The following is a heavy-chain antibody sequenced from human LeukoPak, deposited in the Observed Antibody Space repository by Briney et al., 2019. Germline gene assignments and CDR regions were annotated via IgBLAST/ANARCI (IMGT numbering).Heavy chain of an antibody. CDR2: IYYSGST. CDR1: GGSISSYY. V-gene: IGHV4-59*01. CDR3: ARSTTVATPYNY. D-gene: IGHD4-23*01. J-gene: IGHJ4*02. Sequence: SETLSLTCTVSGGSISSYYWSWIRQPPGKGLEWIGYIYYSGSTNYNPSLKSRVTISVDTSKNQFSLELSSVTAADTAVYYCARSTTVATPYNYWGQGTLVTVSS.